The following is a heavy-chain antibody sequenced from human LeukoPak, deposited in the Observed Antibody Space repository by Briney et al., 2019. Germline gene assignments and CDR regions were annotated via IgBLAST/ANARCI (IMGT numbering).Heavy chain of an antibody. V-gene: IGHV4-59*08. Sequence: SETLSLTCTVSGGSISSYYWSWIRQPPGKGLEWIGYIYYSGSTNYNPSLKSRVTISVDTSKNQFSLKLSSVTAADTAVYYCARHADYYYGSGSYYPIDYWGQGTLVTVSS. D-gene: IGHD3-10*01. CDR3: ARHADYYYGSGSYYPIDY. CDR1: GGSISSYY. CDR2: IYYSGST. J-gene: IGHJ4*02.